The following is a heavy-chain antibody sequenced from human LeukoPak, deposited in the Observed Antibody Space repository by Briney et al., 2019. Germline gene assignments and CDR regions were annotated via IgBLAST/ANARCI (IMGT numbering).Heavy chain of an antibody. CDR2: MYRTGTT. J-gene: IGHJ4*02. Sequence: SETLSLTCTVSGYSISSGYYWGWIRQPPGKGLEWLGSMYRTGTTYYNPSLQSRATISIDTSKNQFSLKLSSVTAADTAVYYCARDRRAVAGPAFDYWGQGTLVTVSS. CDR1: GYSISSGYY. V-gene: IGHV4-38-2*02. D-gene: IGHD6-19*01. CDR3: ARDRRAVAGPAFDY.